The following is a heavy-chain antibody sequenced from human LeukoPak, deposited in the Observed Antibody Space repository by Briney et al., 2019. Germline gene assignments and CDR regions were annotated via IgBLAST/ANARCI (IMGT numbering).Heavy chain of an antibody. CDR1: GLTFSSYW. CDR3: ATNRAALAY. CDR2: IKEDGSEK. D-gene: IGHD6-19*01. J-gene: IGHJ4*02. V-gene: IGHV3-7*01. Sequence: GGSLRLSCAASGLTFSSYWMNWVRQAPGRGLEWVANIKEDGSEKYYVDSVKGRFTISRDNAKNSLFLLMNSLTAEDTAVYYCATNRAALAYWGQGTLVTVSS.